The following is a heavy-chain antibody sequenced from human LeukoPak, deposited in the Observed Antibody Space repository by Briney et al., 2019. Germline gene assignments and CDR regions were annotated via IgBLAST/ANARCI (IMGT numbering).Heavy chain of an antibody. CDR3: ARGRSSSWFFDY. V-gene: IGHV4-59*01. CDR2: IYYSGST. D-gene: IGHD6-13*01. Sequence: PSETLSLTCTVSGGSMTKYYWSWIRQPPGNGLVWVGYIYYSGSTNYNPSLKSRVTISRDMSKSQFSLKLSSVTAADTAVYYCARGRSSSWFFDYWGQGTLVTVSS. CDR1: GGSMTKYY. J-gene: IGHJ4*02.